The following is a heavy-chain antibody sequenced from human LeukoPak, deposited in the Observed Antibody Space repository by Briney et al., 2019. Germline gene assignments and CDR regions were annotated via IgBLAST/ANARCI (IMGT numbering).Heavy chain of an antibody. Sequence: SETLSLTCTVSGGSISSSSYYWGWIRQPPGKGLEWIGTIYYSGSTYYNPSLKSRVTISVDTSKNQFSLKLSSVTAADTAVYYCARSPGIAGGDYWGQGTLVTVSS. CDR1: GGSISSSSYY. CDR3: ARSPGIAGGDY. V-gene: IGHV4-39*01. J-gene: IGHJ4*02. D-gene: IGHD6-13*01. CDR2: IYYSGST.